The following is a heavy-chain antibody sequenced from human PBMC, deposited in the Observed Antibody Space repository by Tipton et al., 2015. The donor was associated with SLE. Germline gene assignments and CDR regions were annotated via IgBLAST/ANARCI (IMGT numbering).Heavy chain of an antibody. CDR2: IYYSGST. CDR1: GGSISSYY. Sequence: TLSLTCAVSGGSISSYYWSWIRQPPGKGLERIGYIYYSGSTNYNPSLKSRVTISVDASKNQFSLKLSSVTAADTAVYYCARDRRGYYYYYMDVWGKGTTVTVSS. CDR3: ARDRRGYYYYYMDV. V-gene: IGHV4-59*01. J-gene: IGHJ6*03.